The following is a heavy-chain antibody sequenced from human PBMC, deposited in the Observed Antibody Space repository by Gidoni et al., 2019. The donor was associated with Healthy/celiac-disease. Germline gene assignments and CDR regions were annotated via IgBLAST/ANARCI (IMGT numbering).Heavy chain of an antibody. CDR3: ARASGSYSNFDY. V-gene: IGHV4-34*01. CDR1: VGSFSGYY. D-gene: IGHD1-26*01. J-gene: IGHJ4*02. CDR2: INHSGST. Sequence: QVQLQQWGAGLLKPSETLSLTCAVYVGSFSGYYWSWFRQPPGKGLEWIGEINHSGSTNYNPSLKSRVTISVDTSKNQFSLKLSSVTAADTAVYYCARASGSYSNFDYWGQGTLVTVSS.